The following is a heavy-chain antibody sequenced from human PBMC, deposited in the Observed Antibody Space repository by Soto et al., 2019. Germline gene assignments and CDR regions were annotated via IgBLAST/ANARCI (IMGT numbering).Heavy chain of an antibody. CDR3: AKDMFSSSSAATFDY. V-gene: IGHV3-9*01. J-gene: IGHJ4*02. CDR1: GFIFDDYA. CDR2: ISWQSGSI. Sequence: EVQLVESGGGLAQPGRSLRLSCAASGFIFDDYAMHWVRQAPGKGLEWVSGISWQSGSIRYADSVKGRFTISRDNGKNSLYLQMNSLRVEDTALYYCAKDMFSSSSAATFDYWGQGILVTVSS. D-gene: IGHD6-6*01.